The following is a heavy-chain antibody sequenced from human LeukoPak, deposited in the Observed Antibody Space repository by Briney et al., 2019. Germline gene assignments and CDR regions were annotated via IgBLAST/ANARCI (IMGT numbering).Heavy chain of an antibody. CDR1: GFTFSSYS. Sequence: GGSLRLSCAASGFTFSSYSMNWVRQAPGKGLEWVSYISSSSTIYHANSVKGRFTISRDNSKNTLYLQMNSLRAEDTAVYYCAREPYSSGWYFSYYFDYWGQGTLVTVSS. CDR2: ISSSSTI. CDR3: AREPYSSGWYFSYYFDY. V-gene: IGHV3-48*01. J-gene: IGHJ4*02. D-gene: IGHD6-19*01.